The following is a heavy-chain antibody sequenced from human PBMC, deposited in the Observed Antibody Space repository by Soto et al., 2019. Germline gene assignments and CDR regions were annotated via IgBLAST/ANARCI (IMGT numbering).Heavy chain of an antibody. CDR1: GESFTRYS. Sequence: SETLSLTCAVWGESFTRYSSSWFRQPPGTGLEWIGEINHSGSTNYNPSLKSRVTISVDTSKNQFSLKLTSVTAADTAVYYCARDKITGLFDYWGQGTLVTVSS. J-gene: IGHJ4*02. V-gene: IGHV4-34*01. CDR3: ARDKITGLFDY. CDR2: INHSGST. D-gene: IGHD2-8*02.